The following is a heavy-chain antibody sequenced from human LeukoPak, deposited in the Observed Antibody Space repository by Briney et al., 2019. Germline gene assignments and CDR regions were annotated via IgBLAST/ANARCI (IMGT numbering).Heavy chain of an antibody. Sequence: GGSLRLSCAASGFTVSSNYMSWVRQAPGKGLEWVSVIYSGGSTYYADSVKGRFTISRDNSKNTLYLQMNSLTAEDTAVYYCANTMTGSDAFDMWGQGTMVTVSS. J-gene: IGHJ3*02. D-gene: IGHD3-22*01. V-gene: IGHV3-66*01. CDR2: IYSGGST. CDR1: GFTVSSNY. CDR3: ANTMTGSDAFDM.